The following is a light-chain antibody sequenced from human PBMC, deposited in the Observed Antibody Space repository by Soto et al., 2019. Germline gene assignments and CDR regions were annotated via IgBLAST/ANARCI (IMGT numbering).Light chain of an antibody. CDR1: QSVSNNY. Sequence: EILLTQSPGTLSLSPGERDTLSCRASQSVSNNYLAWYQQKPGQAPRLLIYGASNRATGIPDRFSGSWSGTDFTLTISRLEPEDFAVFYCQQYGSSITFGQGARLEIK. V-gene: IGKV3-20*01. CDR3: QQYGSSIT. CDR2: GAS. J-gene: IGKJ5*01.